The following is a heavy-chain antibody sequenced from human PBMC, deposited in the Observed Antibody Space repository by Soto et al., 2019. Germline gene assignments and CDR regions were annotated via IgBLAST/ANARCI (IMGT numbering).Heavy chain of an antibody. J-gene: IGHJ4*02. CDR1: DGSINNGDW. D-gene: IGHD1-26*01. CDR2: VYHTGNT. Sequence: QVQLQESGTGLVEPSGTLSLTCNVSDGSINNGDWCSWVRQPPGKGLVWMGEVYHTGNTHYNASLKSRVTVSVDKSRNQFSLRLISVPRADTAVYYGADRGRVGPIYWGQGTLVTVSS. CDR3: ADRGRVGPIY. V-gene: IGHV4-4*02.